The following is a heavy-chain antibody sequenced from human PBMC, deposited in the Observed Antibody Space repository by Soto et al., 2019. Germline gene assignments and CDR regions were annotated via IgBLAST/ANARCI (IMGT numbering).Heavy chain of an antibody. Sequence: EVQLLESGGGLVQPGGSLRLSCAASGFTFSSYAMSWVRQAPGKGVEWVSGISGSGGATYYADSVKGRFTISRDNSKNTLYLQMNSLRAEDTAVYYCSRDRYCSGGSCYSEWAFDIWGQGTMVTVSS. D-gene: IGHD2-15*01. CDR1: GFTFSSYA. CDR3: SRDRYCSGGSCYSEWAFDI. V-gene: IGHV3-23*01. J-gene: IGHJ3*02. CDR2: ISGSGGAT.